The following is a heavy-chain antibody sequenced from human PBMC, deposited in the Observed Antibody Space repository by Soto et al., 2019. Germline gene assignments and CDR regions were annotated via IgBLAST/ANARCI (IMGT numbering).Heavy chain of an antibody. J-gene: IGHJ4*02. Sequence: ASVKVSCKASGYTFTSYYMHWVRQAPGQGLGWMGIINPSGGSTSYAQKFQGRVTMTRDTSTSTVYMELSSLRSEDTAVYYCARVLGTDSSGYYIDYWGQGTLVTVSS. CDR2: INPSGGST. D-gene: IGHD3-22*01. CDR3: ARVLGTDSSGYYIDY. CDR1: GYTFTSYY. V-gene: IGHV1-46*01.